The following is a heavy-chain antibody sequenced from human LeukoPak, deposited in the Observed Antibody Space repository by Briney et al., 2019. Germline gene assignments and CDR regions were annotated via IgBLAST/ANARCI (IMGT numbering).Heavy chain of an antibody. CDR2: IKQDGNEK. CDR3: TTDTYYYDSSGYYLDAFDI. D-gene: IGHD3-22*01. Sequence: PGGSLRLSCAASGFTFSSYWMSWVRQAPGRGLEWVANIKQDGNEKYYVDSVKGRFTISRDNSKNTLYLQMNSLKTEDTAVYYCTTDTYYYDSSGYYLDAFDIWGQGTMVTVSS. V-gene: IGHV3-7*03. J-gene: IGHJ3*02. CDR1: GFTFSSYW.